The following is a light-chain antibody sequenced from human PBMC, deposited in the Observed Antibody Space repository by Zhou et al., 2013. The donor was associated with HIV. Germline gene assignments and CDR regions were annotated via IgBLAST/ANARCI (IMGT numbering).Light chain of an antibody. J-gene: IGKJ3*01. V-gene: IGKV1-5*03. CDR2: KAS. Sequence: DIQMTQSPSTLSAFVGDRVTITCRASQSISSWLAWYQQKPGKAPKLLIYKASTLGSGVPSRFSGSGSGTEFTLTISSLQPDDFATYYCQQYNAYPLTFGPGTKVEIK. CDR1: QSISSW. CDR3: QQYNAYPLT.